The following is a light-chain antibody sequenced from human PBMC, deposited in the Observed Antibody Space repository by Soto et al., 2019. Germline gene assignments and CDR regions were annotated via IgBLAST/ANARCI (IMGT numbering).Light chain of an antibody. V-gene: IGLV2-14*01. CDR2: EVS. CDR3: SSYTSSNTLV. J-gene: IGLJ2*01. CDR1: SSDVGAYNY. Sequence: QSALTQSASVSGSPGQSITISCTGTSSDVGAYNYVSWYQQHPGKAPKLMIFEVSDRPSGVSNRFSGSKSGNTASLTISGLDAEDEADYYCSSYTSSNTLVFGGGTKLTVL.